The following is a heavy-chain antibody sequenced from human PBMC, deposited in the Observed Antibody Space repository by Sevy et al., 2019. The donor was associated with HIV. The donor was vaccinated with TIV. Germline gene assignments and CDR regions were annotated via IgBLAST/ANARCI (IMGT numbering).Heavy chain of an antibody. J-gene: IGHJ5*02. CDR3: ARDAGYSVNWYPRFDP. CDR2: ISYDGSHK. V-gene: IGHV3-30*03. Sequence: GGSLRLSCAASAFTFSTYAMHWVRQAPGKGLEWVAVISYDGSHKYYADSVKGRVTISRDDSKSSLYLQMNTLRAEDTAVYYCARDAGYSVNWYPRFDPWGQGTLVTVSS. CDR1: AFTFSTYA. D-gene: IGHD6-13*01.